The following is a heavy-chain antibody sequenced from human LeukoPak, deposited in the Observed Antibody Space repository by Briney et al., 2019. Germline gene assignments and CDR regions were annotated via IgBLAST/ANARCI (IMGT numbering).Heavy chain of an antibody. J-gene: IGHJ4*02. D-gene: IGHD5-24*01. CDR2: IYTSGST. CDR3: ARGLEMATIQRWGYFDC. Sequence: PSETLSLTCTVSGGSISSGSYYWSWIRQPAGKGLEWIGRIYTSGSTNYNPSLKSRVTISVDTSKNQFSLKLSSVTAADTAVYYCARGLEMATIQRWGYFDCWGQGTLVTVSS. V-gene: IGHV4-61*02. CDR1: GGSISSGSYY.